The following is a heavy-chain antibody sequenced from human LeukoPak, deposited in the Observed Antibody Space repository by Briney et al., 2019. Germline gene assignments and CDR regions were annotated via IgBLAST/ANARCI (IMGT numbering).Heavy chain of an antibody. CDR2: IIPIFGTA. CDR1: GGTFSSYA. J-gene: IGHJ6*02. D-gene: IGHD3-3*01. CDR3: ARDPPYDFWSGYYYYGMDV. Sequence: SVKVSCKASGGTFSSYAISWVRQASGQGLEWMGGIIPIFGTANYAQKFQGRVTITADEATSTAYMELSSLRSEDTAVYYCARDPPYDFWSGYYYYGMDVWGQGTTVTVSS. V-gene: IGHV1-69*01.